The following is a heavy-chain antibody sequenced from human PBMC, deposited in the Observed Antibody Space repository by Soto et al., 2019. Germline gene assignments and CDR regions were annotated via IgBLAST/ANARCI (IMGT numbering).Heavy chain of an antibody. V-gene: IGHV4-4*02. J-gene: IGHJ5*02. Sequence: QVQLQESGPGLVQPSGTLSLTCAVSGGSISNTNWWSWVRQPPGKGLEWIGEIYHSGSTNYNPSLKSRVIISVDKSKNLFSLKLSSVTAADTAVYYCARAYDYSSNWFDPWGQGTLVTVSS. CDR1: GGSISNTNW. CDR2: IYHSGST. CDR3: ARAYDYSSNWFDP. D-gene: IGHD4-4*01.